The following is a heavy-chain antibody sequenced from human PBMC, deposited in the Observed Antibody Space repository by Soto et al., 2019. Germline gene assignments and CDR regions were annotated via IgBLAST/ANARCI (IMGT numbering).Heavy chain of an antibody. J-gene: IGHJ5*02. V-gene: IGHV5-10-1*01. Sequence: PGESLKISCKGSGYSFTSYWISWVRQMAGKGLEWMGRIDPSDSYTNYSPSFQGHVTISADKSISTAYLQWSSLKASDTAMYYCARSPTLAVAGTGYNWFDPWGQGTLVTVSS. CDR1: GYSFTSYW. CDR3: ARSPTLAVAGTGYNWFDP. D-gene: IGHD6-19*01. CDR2: IDPSDSYT.